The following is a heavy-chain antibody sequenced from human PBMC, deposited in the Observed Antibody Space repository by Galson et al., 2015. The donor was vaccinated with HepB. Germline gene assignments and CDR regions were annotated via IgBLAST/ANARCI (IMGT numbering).Heavy chain of an antibody. D-gene: IGHD3-10*01. J-gene: IGHJ4*02. CDR2: ISSSSSYT. V-gene: IGHV3-11*06. CDR1: GFTFSDYY. Sequence: SLRLSCAASGFTFSDYYMSWIRQAPGKGLEWVSYISSSSSYTNYADSVKGRFTISRDNAKNSLYLQMKSLRAEDTAVYYCARVHPAIMVRVPAFDYWGQGTLVTVSS. CDR3: ARVHPAIMVRVPAFDY.